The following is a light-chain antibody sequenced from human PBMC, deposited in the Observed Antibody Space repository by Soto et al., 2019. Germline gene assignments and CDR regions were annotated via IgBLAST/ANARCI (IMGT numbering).Light chain of an antibody. CDR2: KAS. Sequence: DFQMAQSPSTLSGSVGDGVTITWRASQTISSWLAWYQQKPGKAPKLLIYKASTLKSGVPSRFSGSGSGTDFTLTISRLEPEDFAVFYCQQYDSLPLTFGQGTRLEIK. V-gene: IGKV1-5*03. J-gene: IGKJ5*01. CDR3: QQYDSLPLT. CDR1: QTISSW.